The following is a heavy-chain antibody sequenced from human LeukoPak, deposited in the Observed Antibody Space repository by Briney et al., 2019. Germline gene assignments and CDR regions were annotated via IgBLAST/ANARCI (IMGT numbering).Heavy chain of an antibody. J-gene: IGHJ3*02. CDR2: MSTSGSST. CDR1: GFTFSSHA. Sequence: GGSLRLSCAASGFTFSSHAMNWVRQAPGKGLEWVSVMSTSGSSTYYADSVKGRFTISRDNSKNTLYLQMNSLRAEDTAVYYCAKDHSRARVVIVVIGDAFDIWGQGTMVTVSS. V-gene: IGHV3-23*01. D-gene: IGHD3-22*01. CDR3: AKDHSRARVVIVVIGDAFDI.